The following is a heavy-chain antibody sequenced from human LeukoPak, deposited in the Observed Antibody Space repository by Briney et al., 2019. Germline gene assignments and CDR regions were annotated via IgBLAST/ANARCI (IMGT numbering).Heavy chain of an antibody. CDR3: AREEFLHEIDSSGYFVY. D-gene: IGHD3-22*01. J-gene: IGHJ4*02. Sequence: ASETLSLTCTVFGGSITGYYWNWIRQPAGQGLEWLGRVYSSGVGNYNPSLTSRVTMSVDTSKNQFSLKLTSLTAADTAVYYCAREEFLHEIDSSGYFVYWGQGTLVTVSS. CDR1: GGSITGYY. CDR2: VYSSGVG. V-gene: IGHV4-4*07.